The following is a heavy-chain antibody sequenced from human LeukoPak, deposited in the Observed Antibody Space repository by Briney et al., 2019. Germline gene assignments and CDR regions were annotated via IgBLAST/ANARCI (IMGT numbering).Heavy chain of an antibody. Sequence: PSETLSLTCAVYGGSFSGYYWSWIRQPPGKGLEWIGEINHSGSTNYNPSLKSRVTISVDTSKNQFSLKLSSVTAADTAVYYCAIPYGDYAFDYWGQGTLVTVSS. V-gene: IGHV4-34*01. J-gene: IGHJ4*02. CDR3: AIPYGDYAFDY. D-gene: IGHD4-17*01. CDR1: GGSFSGYY. CDR2: INHSGST.